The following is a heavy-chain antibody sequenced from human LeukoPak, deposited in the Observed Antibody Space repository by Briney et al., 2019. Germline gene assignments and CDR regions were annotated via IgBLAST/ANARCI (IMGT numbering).Heavy chain of an antibody. CDR2: INSDGSST. V-gene: IGHV3-74*01. CDR3: ARDLFTAVNRYWYFDL. CDR1: GFTFSSYW. J-gene: IGHJ2*01. D-gene: IGHD5-18*01. Sequence: PWGSLRLSCAASGFTFSSYWMHWVRQAPGKGLVWVSRINSDGSSTSYADSVKGRFTISRDNAKNTLYLQMNSLRAEDTAVYYCARDLFTAVNRYWYFDLWGRGTLVTVSS.